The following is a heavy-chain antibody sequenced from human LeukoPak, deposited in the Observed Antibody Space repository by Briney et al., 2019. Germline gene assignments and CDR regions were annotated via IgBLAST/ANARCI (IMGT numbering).Heavy chain of an antibody. CDR1: GGSVSSRSYF. CDR3: ARDGDNWNPDAFDI. D-gene: IGHD1-20*01. J-gene: IGHJ3*02. Sequence: PSETLSLTCTVSGGSVSSRSYFWGWIRQPPGKGLEWIGTIYSSGSTYYNPSLKSRVTISVDTSKNQFSLKLSSVTAADTAVYDCARDGDNWNPDAFDIWGQGTMVTVSS. V-gene: IGHV4-39*07. CDR2: IYSSGST.